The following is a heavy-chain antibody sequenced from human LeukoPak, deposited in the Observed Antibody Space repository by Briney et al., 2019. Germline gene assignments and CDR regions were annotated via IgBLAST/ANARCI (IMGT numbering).Heavy chain of an antibody. CDR1: GFTFSSYS. J-gene: IGHJ4*02. D-gene: IGHD3-22*01. Sequence: PGGSLRLSCAASGFTFSSYSMNWVRQAPGKGLEWVSSISSSSSYIYYADSVKGRFTISRDNAKNSLYLQMNSLRAEDTALYYCAKDYYYDSSGYNISPFDYWGQGTLVTVSS. V-gene: IGHV3-21*04. CDR2: ISSSSSYI. CDR3: AKDYYYDSSGYNISPFDY.